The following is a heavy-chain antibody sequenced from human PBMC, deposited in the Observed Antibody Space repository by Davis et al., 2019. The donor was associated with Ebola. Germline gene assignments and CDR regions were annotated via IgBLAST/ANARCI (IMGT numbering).Heavy chain of an antibody. CDR1: GFTFSSYA. CDR3: AKDRAIVVVPAAHGDAFDI. J-gene: IGHJ3*02. D-gene: IGHD2-2*01. CDR2: ISGSGGST. Sequence: PGGSLRLSCAASGFTFSSYAMSWVRQAPGKGLEWVSAISGSGGSTYYADSVKGRFTISRDNSKNTLYLQMNSLRAEDTAVYYCAKDRAIVVVPAAHGDAFDIWGQGTMVTVSS. V-gene: IGHV3-23*01.